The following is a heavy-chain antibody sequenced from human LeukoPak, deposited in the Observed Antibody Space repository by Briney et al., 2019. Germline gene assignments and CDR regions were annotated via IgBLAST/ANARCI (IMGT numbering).Heavy chain of an antibody. D-gene: IGHD6-19*01. J-gene: IGHJ6*03. V-gene: IGHV1-69*06. CDR2: IIPIFGTA. CDR3: ARASGEQWLHGGNYYYYYMDV. Sequence: SVKVSCKASGYTFTGYYMHWVRQAPRQGLEWMGGIIPIFGTANYAQKFQGRVTITADKSTSTAYMELSSLRSEDTAVYYCARASGEQWLHGGNYYYYYMDVWGKGTTVTVSS. CDR1: GYTFTGYY.